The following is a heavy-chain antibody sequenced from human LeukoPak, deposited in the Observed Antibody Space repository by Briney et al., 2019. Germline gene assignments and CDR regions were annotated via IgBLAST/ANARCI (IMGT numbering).Heavy chain of an antibody. CDR1: GFTFSSYS. V-gene: IGHV3-21*01. CDR2: ISSSSSYI. J-gene: IGHJ4*02. CDR3: ARVLRGYSYGIVDY. Sequence: GGSLRLSCAASGFTFSSYSVNWVRQAPGKGLEWVSSISSSSSYIYYADSVKGRFTISRDNAKNSLYLQMNSLRAEDTAVYYCARVLRGYSYGIVDYWGQGTLVTVSS. D-gene: IGHD5-18*01.